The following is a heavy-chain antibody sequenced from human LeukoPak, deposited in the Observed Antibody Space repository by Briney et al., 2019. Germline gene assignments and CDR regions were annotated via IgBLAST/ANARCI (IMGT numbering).Heavy chain of an antibody. CDR1: GFTFSSYA. CDR2: ISGSGGST. J-gene: IGHJ4*02. D-gene: IGHD3-9*01. CDR3: AKDRRYFDWLLMGGCYFDY. Sequence: GGSLRLSCAASGFTFSSYAMSWVRQAPGKGLEWVSAISGSGGSTYYADSVKGRFTISGDNSKNTLYLQMNSLRAEDTAVYYCAKDRRYFDWLLMGGCYFDYWGQGTLVTVSS. V-gene: IGHV3-23*01.